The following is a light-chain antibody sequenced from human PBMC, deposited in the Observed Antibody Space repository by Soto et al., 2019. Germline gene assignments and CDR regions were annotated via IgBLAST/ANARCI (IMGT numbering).Light chain of an antibody. CDR3: HQYDNLPLT. V-gene: IGKV1-33*01. CDR2: DAS. J-gene: IGKJ4*01. Sequence: DIQMTQSPSSLSASVGDRVTITCQASQGVTKYLSWYQQKPGKAPKLLVYDASTLEAGVPSRFSGSGSGTQFTFTISSLQPEDFATYFCHQYDNLPLTFGGGTKV. CDR1: QGVTKY.